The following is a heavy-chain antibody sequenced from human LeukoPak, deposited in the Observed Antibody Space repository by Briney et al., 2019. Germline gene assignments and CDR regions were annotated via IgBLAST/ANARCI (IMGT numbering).Heavy chain of an antibody. V-gene: IGHV3-33*01. CDR3: ARVGGQLSFDQ. Sequence: GGSLRHSCAASGFTFSTYGMHWVRQAPGRGLEWVSVIWFDGSNKYYADSVKGRFTISRENSKNTLYLQMDSLRDEDTPVYYFARVGGQLSFDQWGQGSLVTVSS. J-gene: IGHJ5*02. D-gene: IGHD3-16*01. CDR1: GFTFSTYG. CDR2: IWFDGSNK.